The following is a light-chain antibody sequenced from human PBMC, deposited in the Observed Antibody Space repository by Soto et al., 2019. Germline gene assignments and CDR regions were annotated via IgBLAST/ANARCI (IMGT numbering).Light chain of an antibody. CDR1: NIGSKI. V-gene: IGLV3-21*02. J-gene: IGLJ2*01. Sequence: SYELTQPPSVSVAPGQSARLTCGGDNIGSKIVHWYQQRPGQAPVLVVYDDDDRPSGIPERFSGSNSGSTATLTISRVEAGDEADYYCPVWAGSSARVFGGGTKLTVL. CDR2: DDD. CDR3: PVWAGSSARV.